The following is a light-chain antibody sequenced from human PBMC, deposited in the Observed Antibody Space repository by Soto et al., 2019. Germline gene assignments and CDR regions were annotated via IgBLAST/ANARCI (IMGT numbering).Light chain of an antibody. Sequence: QSVLTQPPSVSGAPGQRVTISCTGSSSNIGAGYDVHWYQQLPGTAPKLLIYGNSNRPSGVPDRFSGSKSGTSAPLAITGLRAEEEADYYCQSYDSSLSVVFGGGTKLTVL. J-gene: IGLJ2*01. V-gene: IGLV1-40*01. CDR3: QSYDSSLSVV. CDR1: SSNIGAGYD. CDR2: GNS.